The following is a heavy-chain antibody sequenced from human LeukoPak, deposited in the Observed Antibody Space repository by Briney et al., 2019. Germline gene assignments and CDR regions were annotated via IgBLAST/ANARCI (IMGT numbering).Heavy chain of an antibody. Sequence: PGGSLRLSCAASGFTFSSYGMHWVRQAPGKGLEWVAVISYDGSNKYYADSVKGRFTISRDNSKNTLYLQLNSLRVEDTAVYYCATRGLSGYYYGMDVWGQGTTVIVSS. CDR3: ATRGLSGYYYGMDV. V-gene: IGHV3-30*03. CDR2: ISYDGSNK. J-gene: IGHJ6*02. CDR1: GFTFSSYG. D-gene: IGHD3/OR15-3a*01.